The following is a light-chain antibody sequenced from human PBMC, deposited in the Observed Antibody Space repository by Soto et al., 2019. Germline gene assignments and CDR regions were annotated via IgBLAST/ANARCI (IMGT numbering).Light chain of an antibody. V-gene: IGKV3-15*01. CDR3: QQYDNWPGT. CDR1: QSVSSN. CDR2: GAS. J-gene: IGKJ1*01. Sequence: EIVMTQSPATLSVSPGGRATLSCRASQSVSSNLAWYQQKPGQAPRLLIYGASTRATGIPARFSGSVSGTEFTLTISSLQSEDFAVYSCQQYDNWPGTFGQGTKVEI.